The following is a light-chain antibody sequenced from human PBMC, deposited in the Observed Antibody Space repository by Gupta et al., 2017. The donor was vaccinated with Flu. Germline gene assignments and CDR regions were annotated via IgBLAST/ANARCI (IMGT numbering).Light chain of an antibody. CDR2: KVS. V-gene: IGKV1-5*03. Sequence: DIQMNQSPSTLSAYVGDRVTITCRASQSLTSWLAWYQQKPGKDPKLLIYKVSNLESGVPSRFSGSGSGTEFTLTISSLQPDDFATYYCQQYDSDSLTVGGGTKVEIK. CDR1: QSLTSW. J-gene: IGKJ4*01. CDR3: QQYDSDSLT.